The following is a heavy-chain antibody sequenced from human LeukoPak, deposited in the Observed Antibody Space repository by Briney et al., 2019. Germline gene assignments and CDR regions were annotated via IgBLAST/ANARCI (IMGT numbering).Heavy chain of an antibody. Sequence: PGGSLRLSCEASGFTFGNFGMTWVRQAPGKGLQWVSGITGSTTWTYYAASVKGRFTVSRDNSQHTLHLQMNSLRADDTAVYYCARELVSSGTGYFDLWGRGTLVTVSS. CDR2: ITGSTTWT. D-gene: IGHD3-10*02. V-gene: IGHV3-23*01. CDR3: ARELVSSGTGYFDL. CDR1: GFTFGNFG. J-gene: IGHJ2*01.